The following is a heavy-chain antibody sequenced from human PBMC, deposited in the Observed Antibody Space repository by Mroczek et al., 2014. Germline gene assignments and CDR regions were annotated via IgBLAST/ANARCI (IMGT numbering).Heavy chain of an antibody. Sequence: QWQLVEVWPTDWCKPSGDPVPHLHCLCGSISSISYYWAGSVSPRKGLEWIGTIHYSGTSYYNPSLKSRVTISLDTSKNQFSLQLNSVTAADTAVFYCARLVASAPGLFFWGQGTLVTVSS. CDR2: IHYSGTS. CDR1: GSISSISYY. V-gene: IGHV4-39*01. D-gene: IGHD6-13*01. CDR3: ARLVASAPGLFF. J-gene: IGHJ4*02.